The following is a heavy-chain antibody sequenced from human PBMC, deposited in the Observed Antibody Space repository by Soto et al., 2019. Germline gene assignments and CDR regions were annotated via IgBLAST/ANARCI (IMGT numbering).Heavy chain of an antibody. CDR3: ARGLVSSSWWFDP. V-gene: IGHV4-59*01. J-gene: IGHJ5*02. Sequence: PSETLSLTCTVSGGSISSYYWIWIRQPPGKRLEWIGYVHYSGSTNYNPSLKSRVTTSVDTSKNQLSLKLTSVTAADTAVYYCARGLVSSSWWFDPWGQGTLVTVSS. CDR1: GGSISSYY. CDR2: VHYSGST. D-gene: IGHD6-13*01.